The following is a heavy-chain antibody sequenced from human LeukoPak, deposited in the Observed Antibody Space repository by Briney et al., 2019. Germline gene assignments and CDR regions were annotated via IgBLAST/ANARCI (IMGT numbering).Heavy chain of an antibody. CDR1: GGSFSGYY. V-gene: IGHV4-34*01. Sequence: SETLPLTCAVYGGSFSGYYWSWIRQPPGKGLEWIGEINHSGSTNYNPSLKSRVTISVDTSKNQFSLKLSSVTAADTAVYYCARAPRSHYMDVWGKGTTVTVSS. J-gene: IGHJ6*03. CDR3: ARAPRSHYMDV. CDR2: INHSGST.